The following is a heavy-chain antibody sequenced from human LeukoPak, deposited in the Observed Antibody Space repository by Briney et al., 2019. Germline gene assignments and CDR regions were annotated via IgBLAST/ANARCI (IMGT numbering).Heavy chain of an antibody. V-gene: IGHV3-23*01. CDR2: ISGSGGST. Sequence: GGSLRPSCAASGFTFSSYAMSWVRQAPGKGLEWVSAISGSGGSTYYADSVKGRFTISRDNSKNTLYLQMNSLRAEDTAVYYCAKDGLNQDIVVVPATDAFDIWGQGTMVTVSS. J-gene: IGHJ3*02. CDR1: GFTFSSYA. CDR3: AKDGLNQDIVVVPATDAFDI. D-gene: IGHD2-2*01.